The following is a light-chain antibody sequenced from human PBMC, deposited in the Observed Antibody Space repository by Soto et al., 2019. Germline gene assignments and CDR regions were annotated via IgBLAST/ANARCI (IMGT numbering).Light chain of an antibody. Sequence: QAVVTQEPSLTVSPGGTVTLTCASSTGAVTSGYYPNWFQQKPGQAPRALIYSTSNKHFWTPARFSGSLLGGKAALTLSGVQPEDEAEYYCLLYYGGAQRVVFGGGTKVTVL. CDR1: TGAVTSGYY. CDR3: LLYYGGAQRVV. CDR2: STS. J-gene: IGLJ2*01. V-gene: IGLV7-43*01.